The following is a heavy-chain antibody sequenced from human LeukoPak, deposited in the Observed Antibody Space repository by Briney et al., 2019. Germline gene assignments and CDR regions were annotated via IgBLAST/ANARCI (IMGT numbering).Heavy chain of an antibody. CDR2: ISSSSSYI. CDR3: AREVGGVDCSGGSCYVDY. J-gene: IGHJ4*02. CDR1: GFTFSSYT. Sequence: PGGSLRLSCAASGFTFSSYTMNWVRQAPGKGLEWVSSISSSSSYIFYADSVKGRFTISRDNAKNSLYLQMNSLRAEDTAVYYCAREVGGVDCSGGSCYVDYWGQGTLVTVSS. D-gene: IGHD2-15*01. V-gene: IGHV3-21*06.